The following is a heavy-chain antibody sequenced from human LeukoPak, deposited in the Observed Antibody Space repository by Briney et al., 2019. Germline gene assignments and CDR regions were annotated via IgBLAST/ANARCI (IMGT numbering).Heavy chain of an antibody. CDR2: IYYSGST. J-gene: IGHJ4*02. CDR3: ARRPRNDILTGTPFDY. Sequence: SETLSLTCTVSGGSISSYYWSWIRQPPGKGLEWIGYIYYSGSTDSNPSLKGRVTISVDTSKNQFSLKLRSVTAADTAVYYCARRPRNDILTGTPFDYWGQEILVTVSS. CDR1: GGSISSYY. V-gene: IGHV4-59*01. D-gene: IGHD3-9*01.